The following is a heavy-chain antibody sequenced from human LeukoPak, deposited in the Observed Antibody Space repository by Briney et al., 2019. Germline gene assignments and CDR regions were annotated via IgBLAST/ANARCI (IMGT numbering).Heavy chain of an antibody. Sequence: PGGSLRLSCAASAFTLSNYSMAWVRQAPGKGLEWISYISSSSRTIYYADSVKGRFTISRDNAKNSLYLQMNSLRAEDTAVYYCAREQYTYYYDSSGYSWDYWGQGTLVTVSS. D-gene: IGHD3-22*01. V-gene: IGHV3-48*04. CDR3: AREQYTYYYDSSGYSWDY. CDR1: AFTLSNYS. CDR2: ISSSSRTI. J-gene: IGHJ4*02.